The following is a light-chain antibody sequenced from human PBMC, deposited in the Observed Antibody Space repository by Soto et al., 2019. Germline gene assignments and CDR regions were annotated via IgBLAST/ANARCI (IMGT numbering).Light chain of an antibody. CDR3: AAWDDSLNGYV. V-gene: IGLV1-44*01. Sequence: QSVLIQPPSASGTPGQRVTVSCSGGSSNIGSYTVNWYQQLPGAAPKLLIYSNSQRPSGVPDRFSASKSGTSASLAISGLQSEDEAEYYCAAWDDSLNGYVF. CDR2: SNS. CDR1: SSNIGSYT. J-gene: IGLJ1*01.